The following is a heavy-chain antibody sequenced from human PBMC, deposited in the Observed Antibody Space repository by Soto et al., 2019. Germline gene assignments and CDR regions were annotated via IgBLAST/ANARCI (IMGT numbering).Heavy chain of an antibody. Sequence: QLQLQESGSGLVKPSQTLSLTCAVSGGSISSGGYSWSWIRQPPGKGLEWIGYIYHSGSTYYNPSLKSRVTTPVDRSKNQFSLKLSSVTAADTAVYYCARGQQLVRNYWGQGTLVTVSS. CDR3: ARGQQLVRNY. D-gene: IGHD6-13*01. CDR1: GGSISSGGYS. CDR2: IYHSGST. V-gene: IGHV4-30-2*01. J-gene: IGHJ4*02.